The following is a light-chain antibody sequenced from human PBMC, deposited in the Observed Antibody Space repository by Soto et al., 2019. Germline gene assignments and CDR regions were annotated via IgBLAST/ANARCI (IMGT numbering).Light chain of an antibody. CDR2: DAS. Sequence: DIQMTQSPSSLSASAGDRVTITCQASQDISHYLNWYQQKPGKAPKLLIDDASNLETGVPSRFSGSGSGTDFTFTISSLQPEDIATYYCQQYDSFPRTFRQGTKVDIK. CDR3: QQYDSFPRT. CDR1: QDISHY. V-gene: IGKV1-33*01. J-gene: IGKJ1*01.